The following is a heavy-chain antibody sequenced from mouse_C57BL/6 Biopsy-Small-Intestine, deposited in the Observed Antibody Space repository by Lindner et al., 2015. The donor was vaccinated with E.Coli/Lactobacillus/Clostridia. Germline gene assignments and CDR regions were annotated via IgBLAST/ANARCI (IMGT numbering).Heavy chain of an antibody. CDR2: INSNSGGI. CDR3: ARDPTRGRDDY. J-gene: IGHJ2*01. Sequence: CKASGYTFTGYYIHWVRQAPGQGLEWMGWINSNSGGINYAQKFQGRVTMTRDTSISTAYLELSSLRSDDTAIYYCARDPTRGRDDYWGQGTLLTVSS. CDR1: GYTFTGYY. D-gene: IGHD3-3*01. V-gene: IGHV1S14*01.